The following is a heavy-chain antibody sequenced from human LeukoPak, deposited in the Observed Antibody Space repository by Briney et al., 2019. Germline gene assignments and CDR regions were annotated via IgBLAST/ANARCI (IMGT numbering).Heavy chain of an antibody. Sequence: GASVKVSCKASGYTFTSYDINWVRQATGQGLEWMGWMNPNSGNTGYAQKFQGRVTITRNTSISTAYMELSSLRSEDTAVYYCARDQVYYDSSGYYSFFDYWGQGTLVTVSS. V-gene: IGHV1-8*03. CDR3: ARDQVYYDSSGYYSFFDY. CDR1: GYTFTSYD. D-gene: IGHD3-22*01. CDR2: MNPNSGNT. J-gene: IGHJ4*02.